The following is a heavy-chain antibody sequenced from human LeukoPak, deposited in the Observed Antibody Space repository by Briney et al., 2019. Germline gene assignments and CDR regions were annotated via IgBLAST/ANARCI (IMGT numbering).Heavy chain of an antibody. D-gene: IGHD2-2*01. Sequence: GASVKVSCKASGYTFTSYGISWVRQAPGQGLEWMGWINPNSGGTNYAQKFQGRVTMTRDTSISTAYMELSRLRSDDTAVYYCARQYEAYCSSTSCYDHMDVWGKGTTVTVSS. V-gene: IGHV1-2*02. CDR3: ARQYEAYCSSTSCYDHMDV. CDR2: INPNSGGT. CDR1: GYTFTSYG. J-gene: IGHJ6*03.